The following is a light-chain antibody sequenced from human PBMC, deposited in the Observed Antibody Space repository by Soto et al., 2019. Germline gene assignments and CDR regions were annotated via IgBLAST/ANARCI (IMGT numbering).Light chain of an antibody. CDR1: SSDVGGYNY. CDR3: CSYADYSDSWV. Sequence: QYALTQPRSVSGSPGQSVTISCTGTSSDVGGYNYVSWYQQHPGKAPKVMIYDVTRRPSGVPDRFSGSKSGNTASLTISGLQAEDEADYYCCSYADYSDSWVFGGGTKLTVL. J-gene: IGLJ3*02. V-gene: IGLV2-11*01. CDR2: DVT.